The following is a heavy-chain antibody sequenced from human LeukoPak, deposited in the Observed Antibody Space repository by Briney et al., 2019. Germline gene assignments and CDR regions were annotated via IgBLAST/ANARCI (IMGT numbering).Heavy chain of an antibody. V-gene: IGHV1-69*05. J-gene: IGHJ5*02. Sequence: GASVKVSCKASGGTFSSYAIGWVRQAPGQGLEWMGGIIPIFGTANYAQKFQGRVTITTDESTSTAYMELSSLRSEDTAVYYCARDNYAGANWFDPWGQGTLVTASS. CDR1: GGTFSSYA. CDR3: ARDNYAGANWFDP. D-gene: IGHD1-7*01. CDR2: IIPIFGTA.